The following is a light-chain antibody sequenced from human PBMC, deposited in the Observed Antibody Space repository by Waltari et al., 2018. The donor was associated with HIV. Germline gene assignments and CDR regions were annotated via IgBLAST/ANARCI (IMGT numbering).Light chain of an antibody. J-gene: IGKJ3*01. CDR2: KAS. CDR1: QSISSW. V-gene: IGKV1-5*03. Sequence: DIQMTQSPSTLSASVGDRVTITCRASQSISSWLAWYQQKPGKAPKLLIYKASSLESGVPSRFSGSGSGTEFTLTISSLQPDDFATYYCQQYNSYSQHFGPGTKVDIK. CDR3: QQYNSYSQH.